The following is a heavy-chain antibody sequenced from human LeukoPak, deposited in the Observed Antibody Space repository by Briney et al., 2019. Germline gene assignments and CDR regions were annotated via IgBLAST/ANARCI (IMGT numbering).Heavy chain of an antibody. V-gene: IGHV1-2*02. J-gene: IGHJ4*02. CDR2: INPNSGCT. D-gene: IGHD1-26*01. Sequence: GASVKVSCKASGYTFTGYYMHWVRQAPGQGLEWMGWINPNSGCTNYAQKLQGRVTMTTDTSTSTAYMELRSLRSDDTAVYYCARDFAKTRIVGATRDYWGQGTLVTVSS. CDR1: GYTFTGYY. CDR3: ARDFAKTRIVGATRDY.